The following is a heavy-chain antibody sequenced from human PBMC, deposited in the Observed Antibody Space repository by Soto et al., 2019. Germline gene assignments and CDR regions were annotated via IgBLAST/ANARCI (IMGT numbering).Heavy chain of an antibody. Sequence: GGSLRLSCSASGFTFSSYAMHWVRQAPGKGLEYVSAISSNGGSTYYADSVKGRFTISRDNSKNTLYLQMSSLRAEDTAVYYCVKDLRSRDDTAMGDAFDIWGQGTMVTVSS. J-gene: IGHJ3*02. V-gene: IGHV3-64D*08. CDR1: GFTFSSYA. D-gene: IGHD5-18*01. CDR2: ISSNGGST. CDR3: VKDLRSRDDTAMGDAFDI.